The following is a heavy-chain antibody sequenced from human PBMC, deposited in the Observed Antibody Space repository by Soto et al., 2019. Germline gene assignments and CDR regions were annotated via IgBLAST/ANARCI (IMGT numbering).Heavy chain of an antibody. CDR2: IIPIFGTA. V-gene: IGHV1-69*12. J-gene: IGHJ4*02. D-gene: IGHD5-12*01. CDR1: GGTFSSYA. Sequence: QVQLVQSGAEVKKPGSSVKVSCKASGGTFSSYAISWVRQAPGQGLEWMGGIIPIFGTANYAQKFQGRVPITADESACTAYMELSSLIAKYTAVYYCARERVGPVYGYNSDTERYWLQSTLVTVSS. CDR3: ARERVGPVYGYNSDTERY.